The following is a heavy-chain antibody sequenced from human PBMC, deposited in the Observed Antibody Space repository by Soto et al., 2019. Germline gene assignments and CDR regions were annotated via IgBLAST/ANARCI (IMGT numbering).Heavy chain of an antibody. J-gene: IGHJ4*02. CDR1: GGSITSGGYS. CDR2: IYHSGST. Sequence: QLQLQESGSGLVKPSQTLSLTCAVSGGSITSGGYSWSWIRQPPGKGLEWIANIYHSGSTYYNPSIKSRVTISLNRSNNQFYLDLSSVTAADTAVYYWARVVVVPAIWGDYCDSWGQGTLVTVSS. V-gene: IGHV4-30-2*01. D-gene: IGHD2-15*01. CDR3: ARVVVVPAIWGDYCDS.